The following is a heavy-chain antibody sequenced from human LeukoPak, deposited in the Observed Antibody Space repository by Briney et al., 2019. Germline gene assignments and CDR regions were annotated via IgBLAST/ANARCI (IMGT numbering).Heavy chain of an antibody. V-gene: IGHV3-33*01. CDR3: ARGPEASY. CDR1: GFGFSNYD. J-gene: IGHJ4*02. Sequence: GKSLRLSCAASGFGFSNYDMHWVRQAPGKGLEWVAIIWLDGSATYYADSVKGRFTISRDNSKNTLYLQMNSLRAEDTAVYYCARGPEASYWGQGTLVTVSS. D-gene: IGHD1-26*01. CDR2: IWLDGSAT.